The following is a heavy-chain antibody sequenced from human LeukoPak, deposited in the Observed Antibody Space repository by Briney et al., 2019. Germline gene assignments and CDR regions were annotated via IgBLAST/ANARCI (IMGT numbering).Heavy chain of an antibody. CDR3: AREGYCSSTSCYAGNYYYYYGMDV. J-gene: IGHJ6*02. Sequence: GASVKVSCKASGYTFTSYGISWVRQAPGQGLEWMGWISAYNGNTNYAQKLQGRVTMTTDTSTSTAYMELRSPRSDDTAVYYCAREGYCSSTSCYAGNYYYYYGMDVWGQGTTVTVSS. CDR1: GYTFTSYG. D-gene: IGHD2-2*01. V-gene: IGHV1-18*01. CDR2: ISAYNGNT.